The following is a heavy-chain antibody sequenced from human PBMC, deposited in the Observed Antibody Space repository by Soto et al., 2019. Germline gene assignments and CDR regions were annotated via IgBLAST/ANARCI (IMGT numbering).Heavy chain of an antibody. V-gene: IGHV3-48*02. CDR3: ARVGYYYDSSGYYYFDY. CDR2: ISSSSSTI. Sequence: GGSLRLSCAASGFTFSSYSMNWVRQAPGKGLEWVSYISSSSSTIYYADSVKGRFTISRDNAKNSLYLQMNGLRDEDTAVYCCARVGYYYDSSGYYYFDYWGQGTLVTVSS. CDR1: GFTFSSYS. D-gene: IGHD3-22*01. J-gene: IGHJ4*02.